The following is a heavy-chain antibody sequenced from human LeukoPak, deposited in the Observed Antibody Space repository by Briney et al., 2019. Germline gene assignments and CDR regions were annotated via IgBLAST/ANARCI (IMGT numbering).Heavy chain of an antibody. D-gene: IGHD2-21*01. J-gene: IGHJ3*02. V-gene: IGHV3-30*18. CDR1: GFTFSSYG. CDR2: ISYDGSNK. Sequence: GGSLRLSFAASGFTFSSYGMHWVRQAPGKGLEWVAVISYDGSNKYYADSVKGRFTISRDNSKNTLYLQMNSLRAEDTAVYYCAKGFEHLLAFDAFDIWGQGTMVTVSS. CDR3: AKGFEHLLAFDAFDI.